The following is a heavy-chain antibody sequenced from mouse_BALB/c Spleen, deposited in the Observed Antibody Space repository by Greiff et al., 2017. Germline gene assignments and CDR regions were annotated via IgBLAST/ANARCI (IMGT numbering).Heavy chain of an antibody. Sequence: QVQLQQSGAELVKPGASVKLSCKASGYTFTSYYIHWVKQRPGQGLEWIGWIYPGDGSTKYNEKFKGKTTLTADKSSSTAYMLLSSLTSEDSAIYFCARKGYRYDGYYAMDYWGQGTSVTVSS. J-gene: IGHJ4*01. V-gene: IGHV1S56*01. CDR3: ARKGYRYDGYYAMDY. CDR2: IYPGDGST. CDR1: GYTFTSYY. D-gene: IGHD2-14*01.